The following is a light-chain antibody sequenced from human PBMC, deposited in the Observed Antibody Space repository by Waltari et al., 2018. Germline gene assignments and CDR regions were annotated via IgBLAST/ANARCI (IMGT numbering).Light chain of an antibody. CDR1: QDISIW. V-gene: IGKV1-12*01. CDR2: DAS. Sequence: DIQMTQSPTSVSASVGDRVSITCRASQDISIWVAWYQQQPGKAPKFLIYDASTVQSGVPSRFSGRGSGTDFTLTISSLQPEDFATYYCQQANTFPLTFGGGTKVEMK. J-gene: IGKJ4*01. CDR3: QQANTFPLT.